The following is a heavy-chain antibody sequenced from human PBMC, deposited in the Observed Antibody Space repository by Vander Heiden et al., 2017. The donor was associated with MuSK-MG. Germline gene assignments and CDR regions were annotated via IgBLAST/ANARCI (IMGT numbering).Heavy chain of an antibody. D-gene: IGHD2-15*01. CDR1: GFTFSSSW. V-gene: IGHV3-7*03. CDR3: ARPSGYCTGGSCFFYAY. J-gene: IGHJ4*02. CDR2: IKPDGSEI. Sequence: HLVESGGGLVQPGGSLRLSCVASGFTFSSSWMTWVCQAPGKGLEWVANIKPDGSEIYQVDSVKGRFTISRDNAKNSLYLQMSSLRAEDTAVYYCARPSGYCTGGSCFFYAYWGPGTLVTVSS.